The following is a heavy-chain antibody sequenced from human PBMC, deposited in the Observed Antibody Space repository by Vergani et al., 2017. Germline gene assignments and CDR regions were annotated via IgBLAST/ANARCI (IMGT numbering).Heavy chain of an antibody. V-gene: IGHV4-30-2*01. CDR3: ARGGGCSGGSCYGARYYYYYMDV. J-gene: IGHJ6*03. D-gene: IGHD2-15*01. CDR1: GGSISSGGYS. Sequence: QLQLQESGSGLVKPSQTLSLTCAVSGGSISSGGYSWSWIRQPPGKGLEWIGYIYHSGSTNYNPSLKSRVTISVDTSKNQFSLKLSSVTAADTAVYYCARGGGCSGGSCYGARYYYYYMDVWGKGTTVTVSS. CDR2: IYHSGST.